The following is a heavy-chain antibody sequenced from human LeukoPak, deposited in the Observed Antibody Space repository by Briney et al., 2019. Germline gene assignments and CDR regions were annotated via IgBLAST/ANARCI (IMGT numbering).Heavy chain of an antibody. CDR1: GGSISSSNW. CDR2: IYHSGST. Sequence: SGTLSLTCAVSGGSISSSNWRSWVRQPPGKGLEWIGEIYHSGSTNYNPSLKSRVTISVDKSKNQFSLKLSSVTAADTAVYYCARRIPTIAAAGFDYWGQGTLVTVSS. V-gene: IGHV4-4*02. D-gene: IGHD6-13*01. J-gene: IGHJ4*02. CDR3: ARRIPTIAAAGFDY.